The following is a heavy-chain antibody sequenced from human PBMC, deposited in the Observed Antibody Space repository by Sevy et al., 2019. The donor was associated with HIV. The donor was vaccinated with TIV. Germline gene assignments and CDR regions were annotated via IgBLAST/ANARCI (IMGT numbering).Heavy chain of an antibody. CDR1: GDTVSSQSAA. J-gene: IGHJ3*02. CDR2: TYYRSKWYN. CDR3: ARDEYYYGSGSYYIDAFDI. D-gene: IGHD3-10*01. Sequence: KQSQTLSLTCAISGDTVSSQSAAWNWIRQSPSRGLEWLGRTYYRSKWYNEYAESVKSRLTINPDTSKNQFSLQLNSVTPEDTAVYYCARDEYYYGSGSYYIDAFDIWGQGTMVTVSS. V-gene: IGHV6-1*01.